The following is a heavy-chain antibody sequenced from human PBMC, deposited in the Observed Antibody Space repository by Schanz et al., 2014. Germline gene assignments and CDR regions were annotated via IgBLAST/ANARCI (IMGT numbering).Heavy chain of an antibody. V-gene: IGHV4-59*08. Sequence: QVQLQESGPGLVKPSETLSLTCTVSGGSIRGYYCSWIRQPPGKGLEWIGYVHSSGGTNYNSSLKSRVPISVDASKTQFSLKLSSATAADTAVYYCARHLPGGYNNHGWFDPWGQGTLVTVSS. J-gene: IGHJ5*02. CDR2: VHSSGGT. CDR3: ARHLPGGYNNHGWFDP. CDR1: GGSIRGYY. D-gene: IGHD4-4*01.